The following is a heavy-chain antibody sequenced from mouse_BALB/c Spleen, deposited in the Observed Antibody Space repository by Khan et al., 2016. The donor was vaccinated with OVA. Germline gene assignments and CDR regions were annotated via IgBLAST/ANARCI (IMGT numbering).Heavy chain of an antibody. Sequence: QVQLKQSGAELVRPGTSVKLSCKASGYTFTNYWINWVRQRPGQGLEWIGNIYPSDSYTNYNQNFKDKATLTVDTSSSTAYMQLSSPTSEDSAVSYCSREVGTLAYWGHGTLVTVAA. D-gene: IGHD1-1*02. CDR3: SREVGTLAY. V-gene: IGHV1-59*01. J-gene: IGHJ3*01. CDR2: IYPSDSYT. CDR1: GYTFTNYW.